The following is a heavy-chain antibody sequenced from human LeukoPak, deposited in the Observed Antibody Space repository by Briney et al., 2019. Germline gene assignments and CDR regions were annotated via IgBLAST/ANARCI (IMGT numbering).Heavy chain of an antibody. V-gene: IGHV1-69*04. D-gene: IGHD3-10*01. CDR1: GGTFSNYA. CDR3: ARVVYYGSGERGHFDS. Sequence: SVKVSCKASGGTFSNYAISWVRQAPGQGLEWMGRIIPFVDVPNYPQRFQGRVTITADKSTSTTYMDLSSLTSEDTAVYYCARVVYYGSGERGHFDSWGQGTLVTVSS. J-gene: IGHJ4*02. CDR2: IIPFVDVP.